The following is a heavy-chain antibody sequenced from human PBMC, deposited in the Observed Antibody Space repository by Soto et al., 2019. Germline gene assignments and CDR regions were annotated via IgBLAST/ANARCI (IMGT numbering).Heavy chain of an antibody. CDR3: ANQRIVVVVAATGWDYYYYGMDV. J-gene: IGHJ6*02. CDR1: GFTFSSSW. V-gene: IGHV3-7*01. CDR2: IKQDGSEK. Sequence: PGGSLRLSCAASGFTFSSSWMSWVRQAPGKGLEWVANIKQDGSEKYYVDSVKGRFTISRDNAKNSLYLQMNSLRAEDTAVYYCANQRIVVVVAATGWDYYYYGMDVWGQGTTVTASS. D-gene: IGHD2-15*01.